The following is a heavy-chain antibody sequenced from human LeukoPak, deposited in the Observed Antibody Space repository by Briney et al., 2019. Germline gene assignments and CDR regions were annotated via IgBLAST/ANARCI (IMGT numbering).Heavy chain of an antibody. Sequence: ASVKVSCKASGGTFSSYAISWVRQAPGQGLGWMGGIIPIFGTANYAQKFQGRVTITADESTSTAYMELSSLRSEDTAVYYCARSPLYPDAFDIWGQGTMVTVSS. D-gene: IGHD2-2*01. J-gene: IGHJ3*02. CDR1: GGTFSSYA. V-gene: IGHV1-69*01. CDR2: IIPIFGTA. CDR3: ARSPLYPDAFDI.